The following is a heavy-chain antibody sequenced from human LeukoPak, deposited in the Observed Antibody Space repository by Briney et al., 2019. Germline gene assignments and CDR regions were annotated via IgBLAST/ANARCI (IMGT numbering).Heavy chain of an antibody. Sequence: PGGSLRLSCAASGFTVGSNYMSWVRQTPGKGLEWVSVILTAGTTYYADSVKGRFTISRDDSKNMVYLQMNTLRAEDTAVYFCAREGYSSGWFRLWGQGTLVTVSS. CDR1: GFTVGSNY. CDR3: AREGYSSGWFRL. CDR2: ILTAGTT. J-gene: IGHJ4*02. V-gene: IGHV3-53*01. D-gene: IGHD6-19*01.